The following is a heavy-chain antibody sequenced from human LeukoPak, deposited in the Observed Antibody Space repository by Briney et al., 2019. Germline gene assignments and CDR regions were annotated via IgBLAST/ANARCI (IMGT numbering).Heavy chain of an antibody. J-gene: IGHJ3*01. CDR3: AKGSWRDDVFDF. CDR1: GFTFSDYY. CDR2: ISTSSSNI. D-gene: IGHD3-3*01. V-gene: IGHV3-11*04. Sequence: GGSLRLSCAASGFTFSDYYMSWIRQAPGKGLEWVSSISTSSSNIYYADSVKGRFTISRDNAKNSLFLHMNSPRAEDTAVYYFAKGSWRDDVFDFWARGTMVTVFS.